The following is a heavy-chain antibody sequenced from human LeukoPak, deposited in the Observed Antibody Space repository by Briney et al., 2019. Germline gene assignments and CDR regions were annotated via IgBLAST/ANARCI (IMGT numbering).Heavy chain of an antibody. D-gene: IGHD6-13*01. Sequence: GASVKVSCKASGYTFTSYGISWVRQAPGQGLEWMGWIRAYNGNTNYAQKLQGRVTMTTDTSTSTAYMELRSLRSDDTAVYYCARSSSIAAAGLSDYWGQGTLVTVSS. CDR2: IRAYNGNT. CDR3: ARSSSIAAAGLSDY. V-gene: IGHV1-18*01. J-gene: IGHJ4*02. CDR1: GYTFTSYG.